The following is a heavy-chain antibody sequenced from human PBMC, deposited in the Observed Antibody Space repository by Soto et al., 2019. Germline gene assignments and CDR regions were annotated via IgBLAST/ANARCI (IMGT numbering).Heavy chain of an antibody. V-gene: IGHV3-30-3*01. CDR2: ISHDGINK. CDR3: ARDIYSSDYFVTWFEP. J-gene: IGHJ5*02. CDR1: GFSFSSYA. D-gene: IGHD6-19*01. Sequence: QVRLVESGGGVVQPGSSLRLSCTASGFSFSSYAMYWFRQPPGEGLEWVAVISHDGINKHYADSVKGRVTVSRDNSNHSLDLQLNSLRGEDTAMYYCARDIYSSDYFVTWFEPGGQGTLVTVSS.